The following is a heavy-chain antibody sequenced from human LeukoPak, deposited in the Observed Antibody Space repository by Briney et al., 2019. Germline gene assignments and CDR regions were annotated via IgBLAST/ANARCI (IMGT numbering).Heavy chain of an antibody. Sequence: GESLEISCKGSGYSFTSYWISWVRQMPGKGLEWMGRIDPSDSYTNYSPSFQGHVTISADKSISTAYLQWSSLKASDTAMYYCATLDGYNVDYYYYYGMDVWGQGTTVTVSS. CDR3: ATLDGYNVDYYYYYGMDV. V-gene: IGHV5-10-1*01. J-gene: IGHJ6*02. D-gene: IGHD5-24*01. CDR1: GYSFTSYW. CDR2: IDPSDSYT.